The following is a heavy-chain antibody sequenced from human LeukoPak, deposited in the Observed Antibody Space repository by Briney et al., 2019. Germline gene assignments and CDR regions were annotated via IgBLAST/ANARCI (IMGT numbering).Heavy chain of an antibody. D-gene: IGHD2-15*01. CDR1: GGTFSSYA. Sequence: SVKVSCKASGGTFSSYAISWVRQAPGQGLGWMGRIIPILGIANYAQKFQGRVTITADKSTSTAYMELSSLRSEDTAVYYCARDLGGGWSALYYYYYMDVWGKGTTVTVSS. J-gene: IGHJ6*03. CDR3: ARDLGGGWSALYYYYYMDV. V-gene: IGHV1-69*04. CDR2: IIPILGIA.